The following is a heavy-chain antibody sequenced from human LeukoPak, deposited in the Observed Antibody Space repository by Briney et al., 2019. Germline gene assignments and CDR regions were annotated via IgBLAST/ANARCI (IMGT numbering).Heavy chain of an antibody. J-gene: IGHJ3*02. Sequence: GGSLRLSCAASGFTFSSYAMSWVRQAPGKGLEWVSAISGSGDTTYYADSVKGRFTISRDNSKNTLYLQVNSLRPEDTAVYYCAKSGSHNAFDTWGQGTMVTVSS. CDR1: GFTFSSYA. V-gene: IGHV3-23*01. CDR2: ISGSGDTT. D-gene: IGHD1-26*01. CDR3: AKSGSHNAFDT.